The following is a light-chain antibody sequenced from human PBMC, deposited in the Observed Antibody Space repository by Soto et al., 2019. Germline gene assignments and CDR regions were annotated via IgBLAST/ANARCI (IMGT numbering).Light chain of an antibody. Sequence: QSVLTQPPSASGTPGQRVTISCSGDSSNIGDNTGNWYQQLPGTAPKLLIYSNNQRPSGVPDRFSGSKSGTSASLAISGLQSEDEADYYCAAWDDSLNGPVFGGVPQLTVL. CDR2: SNN. CDR1: SSNIGDNT. CDR3: AAWDDSLNGPV. J-gene: IGLJ3*02. V-gene: IGLV1-44*01.